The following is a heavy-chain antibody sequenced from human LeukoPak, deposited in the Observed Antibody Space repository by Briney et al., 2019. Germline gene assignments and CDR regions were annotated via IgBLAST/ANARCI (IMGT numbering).Heavy chain of an antibody. V-gene: IGHV4-39*01. CDR1: GGSISSSSYY. CDR3: ARRIYDILTGYWFDP. J-gene: IGHJ5*02. D-gene: IGHD3-9*01. CDR2: IYYSGST. Sequence: PSETLSLTCTVSGGSISSSSYYWGWIRQPPGKGLEWIGSIYYSGSTYYNPSLKSRVTISVDTSKNQFSLKLSSVTAADTAVYYCARRIYDILTGYWFDPWGQGTLVTVSS.